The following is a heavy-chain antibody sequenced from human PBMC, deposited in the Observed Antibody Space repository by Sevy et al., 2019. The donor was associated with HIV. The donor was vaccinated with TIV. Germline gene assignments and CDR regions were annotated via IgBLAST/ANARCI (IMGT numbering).Heavy chain of an antibody. CDR1: GFTFNTYG. V-gene: IGHV3-30*02. CDR3: VKGLGMVQGALLSDDI. Sequence: GGSLRLSCAASGFTFNTYGMHWVRQAPGKGLDWVAFIRYDGSTKYFTDSVKRRFTISRDNSRNTLYLQMNSLRPADTAVYYCVKGLGMVQGALLSDDIWGQGTMVTVSS. D-gene: IGHD3-10*01. J-gene: IGHJ3*02. CDR2: IRYDGSTK.